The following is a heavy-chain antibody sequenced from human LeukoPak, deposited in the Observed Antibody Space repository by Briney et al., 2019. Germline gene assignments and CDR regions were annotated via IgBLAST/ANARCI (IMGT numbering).Heavy chain of an antibody. D-gene: IGHD3-22*01. V-gene: IGHV3-30*02. Sequence: PGGSLRLSCAASRFTFSSYGMHWVRQAPGKGLEWVAYIQYDGSNEQYADSVKGRFSISRDSSKNILYLQMNSLRAEDTAVYYCAKDPPYYYDSSGYYSWGAFDIWGQGTMVTVSS. CDR2: IQYDGSNE. CDR1: RFTFSSYG. J-gene: IGHJ3*02. CDR3: AKDPPYYYDSSGYYSWGAFDI.